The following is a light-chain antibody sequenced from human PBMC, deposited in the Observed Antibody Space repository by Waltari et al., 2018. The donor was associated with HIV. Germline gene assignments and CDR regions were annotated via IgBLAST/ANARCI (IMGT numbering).Light chain of an antibody. CDR1: SSNIGAGYH. CDR3: QSHDSSLSGYV. CDR2: GNS. Sequence: QSVLTQPPSVSGAPGQRVTISCTGSSSNIGAGYHVHWYQQLPGTAPKLLIYGNSNRPSGVPDRFSGSKSGTSASLAIIGLQAEDEADYYCQSHDSSLSGYVFGTGTKVTVL. J-gene: IGLJ1*01. V-gene: IGLV1-40*01.